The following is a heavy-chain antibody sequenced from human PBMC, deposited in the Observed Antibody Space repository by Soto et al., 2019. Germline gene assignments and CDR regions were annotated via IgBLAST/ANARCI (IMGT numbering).Heavy chain of an antibody. Sequence: SETLSLTSTVSGGSISSGGYYWSWIRQHPGKGLEWIGYIYYSGSTYYNPSLKSRVTISVDTSKNQFSLKLSSVTAADTAVYYCAREWYGDYVNRFDPWGQGTLVTVSS. CDR3: AREWYGDYVNRFDP. CDR2: IYYSGST. D-gene: IGHD4-17*01. V-gene: IGHV4-31*03. CDR1: GGSISSGGYY. J-gene: IGHJ5*02.